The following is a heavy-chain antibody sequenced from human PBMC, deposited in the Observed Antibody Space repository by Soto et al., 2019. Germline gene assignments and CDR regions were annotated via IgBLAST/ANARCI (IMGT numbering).Heavy chain of an antibody. J-gene: IGHJ5*02. CDR3: AKPNPSKTHTNGWYAWFAP. CDR2: ITGSGVGM. CDR1: GFTFRDFA. Sequence: EVQLLESGGVLVQPGESLRLSCAATGFTFRDFAMTWVRQAPGKGLEWVSTITGSGVGMHYADSVKGRFTISRDNSKNTSYLQMNRLRAEDTAVYHCAKPNPSKTHTNGWYAWFAPWGQGTLVTVSS. D-gene: IGHD6-19*01. V-gene: IGHV3-23*01.